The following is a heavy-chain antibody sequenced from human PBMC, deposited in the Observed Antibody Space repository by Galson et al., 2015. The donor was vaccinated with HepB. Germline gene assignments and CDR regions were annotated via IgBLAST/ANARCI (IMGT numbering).Heavy chain of an antibody. CDR3: ARGYYGSGRLDY. J-gene: IGHJ4*02. D-gene: IGHD3-10*01. CDR1: GDSISSSHW. CDR2: IYHSGST. V-gene: IGHV4-4*02. Sequence: LTCAVSGDSISSSHWWNWVRQPPGKGLECIGEIYHSGSTNYNLYLKSRVTISVDKSKNQFSLKLSSVTAADTAVYYCARGYYGSGRLDYWGQGILVTVSS.